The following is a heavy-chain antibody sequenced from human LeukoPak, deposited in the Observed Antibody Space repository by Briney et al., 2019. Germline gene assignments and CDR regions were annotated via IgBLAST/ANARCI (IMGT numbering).Heavy chain of an antibody. D-gene: IGHD3-3*01. CDR3: ARYDFWSGYYFDY. J-gene: IGHJ4*02. CDR1: GGTFSNYA. V-gene: IGHV1-69*04. CDR2: IIPILGIA. Sequence: SVKVSCKASGGTFSNYAISWVRQAPGQGLEWMGRIIPILGIANYAQKFQGRVTITADKSTSTAYMELSSLRSEDTAVYYCARYDFWSGYYFDYWGQGTLVTVSS.